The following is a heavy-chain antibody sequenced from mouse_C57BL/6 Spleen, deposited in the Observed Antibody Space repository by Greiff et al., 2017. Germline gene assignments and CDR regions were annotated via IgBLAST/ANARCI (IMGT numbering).Heavy chain of an antibody. Sequence: QVQLQQPGAELVRPGSSVKLSCKASGYTFTSYWMHWVKQRPIQGLEWIGNIDPSDSQTHYNQKFKDKATLTVDKSSSTAYMQLSSLTSEDSAVYYCARDGSSSFAYWGQGTLVTVSA. V-gene: IGHV1-52*01. CDR2: IDPSDSQT. D-gene: IGHD1-1*01. CDR1: GYTFTSYW. CDR3: ARDGSSSFAY. J-gene: IGHJ3*01.